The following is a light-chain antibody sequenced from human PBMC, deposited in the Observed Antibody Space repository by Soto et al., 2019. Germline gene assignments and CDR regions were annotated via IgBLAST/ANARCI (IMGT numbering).Light chain of an antibody. V-gene: IGKV1-39*01. J-gene: IGKJ1*01. CDR3: QQSYSTRWT. CDR2: AAS. CDR1: QSISSY. Sequence: DIPMTQSPSSLSASVGDRVTITCRASQSISSYLNWYQQKPGKAPKLLIYAASSLQSGLPSRFSGSGSGTDFTLTISSLQPEDFATYYCQQSYSTRWTFGQGTKVEIK.